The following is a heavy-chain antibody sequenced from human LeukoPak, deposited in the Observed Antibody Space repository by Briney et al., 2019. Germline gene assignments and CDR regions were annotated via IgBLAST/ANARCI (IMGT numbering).Heavy chain of an antibody. Sequence: SGGSLRLSCAASGFTFSSYGMHWVRQAPGKGLEWVAFIRYDGSNKYYADSVKGRFIISRDNSKNTLYLQMNSLRAEDTAVYFCAKNFVDTAMTYFDYWGQGTLVSVSS. CDR2: IRYDGSNK. D-gene: IGHD5-18*01. J-gene: IGHJ4*02. CDR1: GFTFSSYG. V-gene: IGHV3-30*02. CDR3: AKNFVDTAMTYFDY.